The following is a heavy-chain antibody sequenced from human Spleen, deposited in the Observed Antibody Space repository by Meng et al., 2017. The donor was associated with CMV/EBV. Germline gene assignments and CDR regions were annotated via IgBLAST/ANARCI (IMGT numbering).Heavy chain of an antibody. J-gene: IGHJ5*02. Sequence: GESLKISCVVSGLTFSTYSINRVRQAPGKGLEWVSSISSSTYIYYADSVKGRFTISRDNAKNSLYLQMNSLRAEDTAVYYCARDGYSSSWYEVNWFDPWGQGTLVTVSS. CDR3: ARDGYSSSWYEVNWFDP. CDR2: ISSSTYI. V-gene: IGHV3-21*01. D-gene: IGHD6-13*01. CDR1: GLTFSTYS.